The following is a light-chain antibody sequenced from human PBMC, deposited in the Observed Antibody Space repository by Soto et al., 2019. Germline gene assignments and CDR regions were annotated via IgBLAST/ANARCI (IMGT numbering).Light chain of an antibody. V-gene: IGKV3-11*01. CDR2: DAS. Sequence: EIVLTQSPATLSLSPGERATLSCRASQSVSSYLAWYQQKPGQAPRLLIYDASHRATGIPARFSGSGSGTDFTLTISSLENEDYEVYYCQQRSNWPPLTFGGGTKVEIK. J-gene: IGKJ4*01. CDR1: QSVSSY. CDR3: QQRSNWPPLT.